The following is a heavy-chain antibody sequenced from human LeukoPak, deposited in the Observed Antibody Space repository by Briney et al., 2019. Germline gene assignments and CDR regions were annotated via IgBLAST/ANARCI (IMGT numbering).Heavy chain of an antibody. D-gene: IGHD1-26*01. Sequence: PGGSLRLSCGASGFIFSNYGMLWVRQAPGKGPEWVAFIRYDGSDKYYVDSVKDRFTISRDNSKNTVYLQMNSLRTEDTAVYHCAKDPVGATVSADYWGQGTLVTVSS. V-gene: IGHV3-30*02. CDR1: GFIFSNYG. CDR3: AKDPVGATVSADY. CDR2: IRYDGSDK. J-gene: IGHJ4*02.